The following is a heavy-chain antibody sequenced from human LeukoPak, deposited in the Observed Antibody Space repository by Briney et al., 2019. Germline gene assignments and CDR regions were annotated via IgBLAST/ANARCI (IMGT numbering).Heavy chain of an antibody. Sequence: SVKVSCKASGGSFSNYAFSWVRQAPGQGLEWMGRITPIVDIAKYIQNFQGRITITANKFTSIAYMELSSLTSEDTAVYYCASGLGFCSGSDCTNLVKDYYYGMNVWGRGTTVTVSS. CDR1: GGSFSNYA. CDR2: ITPIVDIA. V-gene: IGHV1-69*04. D-gene: IGHD2-15*01. J-gene: IGHJ6*02. CDR3: ASGLGFCSGSDCTNLVKDYYYGMNV.